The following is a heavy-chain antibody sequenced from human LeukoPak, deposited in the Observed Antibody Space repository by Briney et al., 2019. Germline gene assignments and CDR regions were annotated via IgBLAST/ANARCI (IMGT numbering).Heavy chain of an antibody. CDR1: GVTLSPYG. CDR2: ISYEGGTQ. CDR3: AKEGTPQVSTWYDL. J-gene: IGHJ5*02. D-gene: IGHD3-10*01. V-gene: IGHV3-30*18. Sequence: GGSLRLSCAGSGVTLSPYGMHWVRQAPGKGLEWMAVISYEGGTQQYADSVKGRFIITRDNPRNALYLQMNILSTEDTAVYYCAKEGTPQVSTWYDLWGQGTQVIVSS.